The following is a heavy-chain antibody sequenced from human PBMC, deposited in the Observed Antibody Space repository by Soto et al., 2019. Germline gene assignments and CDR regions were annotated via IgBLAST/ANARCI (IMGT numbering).Heavy chain of an antibody. V-gene: IGHV1-8*01. CDR1: GYIFSSYD. Sequence: ASVKVSCKASGYIFSSYDINWVRQATGEGLEWMRWMNPNSGNTDYAQKFHGRVTMTRNTSISTAYMELSSLRSEDTAVYYCARNYYGSGMGYYYYGMDVWRQGTMVTVSS. CDR2: MNPNSGNT. D-gene: IGHD3-10*01. J-gene: IGHJ6*02. CDR3: ARNYYGSGMGYYYYGMDV.